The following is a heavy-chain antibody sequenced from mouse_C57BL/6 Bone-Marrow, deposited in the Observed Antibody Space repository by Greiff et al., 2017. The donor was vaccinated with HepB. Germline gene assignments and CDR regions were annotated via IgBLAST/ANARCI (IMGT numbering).Heavy chain of an antibody. CDR1: GFTFSSYT. CDR2: ISGGGGNT. D-gene: IGHD2-2*01. V-gene: IGHV5-9*01. CDR3: ARRDYGYDGYFDV. J-gene: IGHJ1*03. Sequence: EVQLVESGGGLVKPGGSLKLSCAASGFTFSSYTMSWVRQTPEKRLEWVATISGGGGNTYYPDSVKGRFTISRDNAKNTLYLQMSSLRSEDTALYYCARRDYGYDGYFDVWGTGTTVTVSS.